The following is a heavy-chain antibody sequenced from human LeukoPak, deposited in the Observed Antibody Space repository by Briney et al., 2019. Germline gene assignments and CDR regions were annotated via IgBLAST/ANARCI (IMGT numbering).Heavy chain of an antibody. Sequence: GASVKVSCKASGGTFISYAISWVRQAPGQGLEWMGGIIPIFGTANYAQKFQGRVAITADESTSTAYMELSSLRSEDTAVYYCARPERGYSYGRQLDYWGQGTLVTVSS. V-gene: IGHV1-69*13. D-gene: IGHD5-18*01. CDR1: GGTFISYA. CDR3: ARPERGYSYGRQLDY. J-gene: IGHJ4*02. CDR2: IIPIFGTA.